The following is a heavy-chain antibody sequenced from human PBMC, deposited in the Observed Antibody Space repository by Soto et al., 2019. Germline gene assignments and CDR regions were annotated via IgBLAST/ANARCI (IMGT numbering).Heavy chain of an antibody. Sequence: DVQLLESGGGLVQPGGSLRLSCAASGFSFGNYAMSWVSQGHGKGLEWVATISGSGGRTYYADSVKGLFTISRDHPKNTLYMLMNSLRAEDTAVYYCAKDSRGSAGSGWSHHHWGQGTLVTVSS. J-gene: IGHJ4*02. CDR3: AKDSRGSAGSGWSHHH. D-gene: IGHD6-19*01. CDR2: ISGSGGRT. V-gene: IGHV3-23*01. CDR1: GFSFGNYA.